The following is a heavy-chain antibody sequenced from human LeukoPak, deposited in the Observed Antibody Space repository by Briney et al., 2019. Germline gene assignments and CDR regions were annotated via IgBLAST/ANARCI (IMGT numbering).Heavy chain of an antibody. CDR1: RFTFSSYA. CDR3: AKEDGYCSSTSCYYYFDY. CDR2: ISGSGGST. D-gene: IGHD2-2*01. V-gene: IGHV3-23*01. Sequence: GGSLRLSCAASRFTFSSYAMSWVRQAPGKGLEWVSAISGSGGSTYYADSVKGRFTISRDNSKNTLYLQMNSLRAEDTAVYYCAKEDGYCSSTSCYYYFDYWGQGTLVTVS. J-gene: IGHJ4*02.